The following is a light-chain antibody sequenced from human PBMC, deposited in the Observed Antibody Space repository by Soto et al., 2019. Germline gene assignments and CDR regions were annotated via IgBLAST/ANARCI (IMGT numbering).Light chain of an antibody. CDR1: QSVSSN. CDR2: GAS. Sequence: EIVMTQSPATLSVPPGERATRSCRASQSVSSNLAWYQQKPGQAPRLLIYGASTRATGIPARFSGSGSGTEFTLTISSMQSEDFAVYYCQQYNNWPPLSFGGGTKVEIK. CDR3: QQYNNWPPLS. V-gene: IGKV3-15*01. J-gene: IGKJ4*01.